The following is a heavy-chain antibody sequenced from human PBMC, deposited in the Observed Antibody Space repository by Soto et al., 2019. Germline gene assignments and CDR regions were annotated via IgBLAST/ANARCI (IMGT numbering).Heavy chain of an antibody. V-gene: IGHV4-39*07. CDR1: VVSITSSDNY. CDR2: SYYTGST. Sequence: SETLSLTCTVSVVSITSSDNYCGWIRQPPWKGLEWIGSSYYTGSTYYNPSVKSRVTISVDTSRNQFSLKLTSVTAADTAVYYCARGTVGEFRFVHYFENWGQGTLVTVSS. D-gene: IGHD3-16*01. CDR3: ARGTVGEFRFVHYFEN. J-gene: IGHJ4*02.